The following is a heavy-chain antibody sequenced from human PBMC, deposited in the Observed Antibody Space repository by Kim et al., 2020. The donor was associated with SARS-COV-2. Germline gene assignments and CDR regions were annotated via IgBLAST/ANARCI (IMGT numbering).Heavy chain of an antibody. D-gene: IGHD1-7*01. Sequence: GESLKISCAASGFTFSSYAMSWVRQAPGKGLEWVSAISGSGGSTYYADSVKGRFTISRDNSKNTLYLQMNSLRAEDTAVYYCAPRITGTTLRYYYMDVWGKGTTVTVSS. CDR1: GFTFSSYA. V-gene: IGHV3-23*01. CDR2: ISGSGGST. J-gene: IGHJ6*03. CDR3: APRITGTTLRYYYMDV.